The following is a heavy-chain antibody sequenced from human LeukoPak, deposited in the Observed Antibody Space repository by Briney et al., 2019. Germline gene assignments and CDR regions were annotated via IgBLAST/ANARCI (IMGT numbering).Heavy chain of an antibody. CDR3: ARGPYSSSTGWFDT. V-gene: IGHV3-21*06. CDR2: IFGSSSVV. Sequence: PGGSLRLSCAASGFTFGRFTMHWVRQAPGKGLEWFSSIFGSSSVVHYPLSLKGRFTVSRDNTQNPLYLQMHSLTAEDTAVYYCARGPYSSSTGWFDTWGQGALVTVSS. J-gene: IGHJ5*02. CDR1: GFTFGRFT. D-gene: IGHD6-6*01.